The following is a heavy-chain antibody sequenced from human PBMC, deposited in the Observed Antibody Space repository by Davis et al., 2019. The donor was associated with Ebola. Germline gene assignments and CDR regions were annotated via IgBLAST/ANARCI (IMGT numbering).Heavy chain of an antibody. CDR1: GGSISSYY. CDR2: INHSGST. CDR3: ARHSANDFWSGYQNWFDP. Sequence: MPSETLSLTCTVSGGSISSYYWSWIRQPPGKGLEWIGEINHSGSTNYNPSLKSRVTISVDTSKNQFSLKLSSVTAADTAVYYCARHSANDFWSGYQNWFDPWGQGTLVTVSS. V-gene: IGHV4-34*01. J-gene: IGHJ5*02. D-gene: IGHD3-3*01.